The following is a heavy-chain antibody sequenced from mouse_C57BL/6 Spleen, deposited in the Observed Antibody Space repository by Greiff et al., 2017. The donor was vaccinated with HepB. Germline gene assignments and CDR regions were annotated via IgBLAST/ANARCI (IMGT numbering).Heavy chain of an antibody. D-gene: IGHD1-1*01. Sequence: VQLQQSGAELVRPGASVKLSCTASGFNIKDDYMHWVKQRPEQGLEWIGWIDPENGDTEYASKFQGKATITADTSSNTAYLQLSSLTSEDTAVYYCTKVLRYFDYWGQGTTLTVSS. CDR3: TKVLRYFDY. V-gene: IGHV14-4*01. CDR2: IDPENGDT. CDR1: GFNIKDDY. J-gene: IGHJ2*01.